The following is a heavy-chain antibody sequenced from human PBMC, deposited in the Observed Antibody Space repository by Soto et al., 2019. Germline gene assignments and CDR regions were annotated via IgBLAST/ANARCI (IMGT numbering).Heavy chain of an antibody. J-gene: IGHJ6*02. V-gene: IGHV3-30*18. CDR2: ISYDGSNK. CDR1: GFTFSSYG. CDR3: AKIGVGVLVVPAAIPDYYYYGMDV. D-gene: IGHD2-2*02. Sequence: PGGSLRLSCAASGFTFSSYGMHRVRQAPGKGLEWVAVISYDGSNKYYTDSVKGRFTISRDNSKNTLYLQMNSLRAEDTAVYYCAKIGVGVLVVPAAIPDYYYYGMDVWGQGTPVPVSS.